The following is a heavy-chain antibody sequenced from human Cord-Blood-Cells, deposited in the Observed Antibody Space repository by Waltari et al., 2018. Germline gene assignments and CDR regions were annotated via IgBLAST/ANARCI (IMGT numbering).Heavy chain of an antibody. D-gene: IGHD1-26*01. V-gene: IGHV3-53*01. J-gene: IGHJ4*02. CDR1: GFTVSSNY. Sequence: EVQLVESGGGLIQPGGSLRLSCAASGFTVSSNYMSWVRQAPGKGLDGVSGIYSDGSTYYADSGKGRFTMSRDNSKNTLYLQMNSLRAEDTAVYYCAKDGSHRGYFDYWGQGTLVTVSS. CDR3: AKDGSHRGYFDY. CDR2: IYSDGST.